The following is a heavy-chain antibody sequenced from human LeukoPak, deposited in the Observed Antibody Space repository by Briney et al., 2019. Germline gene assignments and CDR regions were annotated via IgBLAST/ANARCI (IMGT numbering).Heavy chain of an antibody. J-gene: IGHJ4*02. CDR3: TRDRPIDY. CDR1: GFTFGDYA. Sequence: GGSLRLSCTTSGFTFGDYAMSWFRQAPGKGLEWVGFIRSKADGGATAYAASVKGRFTISRDDSNSIAYLQMNSLKTEDTAVYHCTRDRPIDYWGQGILVTVSS. V-gene: IGHV3-49*03. CDR2: IRSKADGGAT.